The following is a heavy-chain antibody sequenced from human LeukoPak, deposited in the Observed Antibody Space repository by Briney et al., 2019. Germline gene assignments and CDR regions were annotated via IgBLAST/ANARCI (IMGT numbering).Heavy chain of an antibody. CDR1: GYTFTSYG. CDR3: ARDTLGYCSSTSCYAVDY. CDR2: ISAYNGNT. J-gene: IGHJ4*02. Sequence: ASVKVSCKASGYTFTSYGISWVRQAPGQGLEWMGWISAYNGNTNYAQKLQGRVTMTTDTSTSTAYMELRSLRSDDTAVYYCARDTLGYCSSTSCYAVDYWGQGTLVTVSS. V-gene: IGHV1-18*01. D-gene: IGHD2-2*01.